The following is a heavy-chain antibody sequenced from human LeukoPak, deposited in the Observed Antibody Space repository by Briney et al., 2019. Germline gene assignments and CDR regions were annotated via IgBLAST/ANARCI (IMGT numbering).Heavy chain of an antibody. J-gene: IGHJ4*02. D-gene: IGHD3-22*01. V-gene: IGHV3-74*01. CDR3: ARDSLYDYDKYSAY. CDR2: IISDGSSK. Sequence: GGSLRLFCAASGFTFSSYWMHWVRQAPGKGLVWLSRIISDGSSKSYADSVKGRFTISRDNAKNTLYLQMNSLRAEDTAVYYCARDSLYDYDKYSAYWSQPTLLTVPS. CDR1: GFTFSSYW.